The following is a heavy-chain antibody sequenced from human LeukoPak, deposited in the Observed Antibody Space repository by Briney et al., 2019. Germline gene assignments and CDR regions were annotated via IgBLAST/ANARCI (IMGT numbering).Heavy chain of an antibody. V-gene: IGHV3-30*04. CDR3: ASLAPIVVVTAIHAGGRYYGMDV. Sequence: PGGSLRLSCAASGFTFSSYAMPWVRQAPGKGLEWVAVISYDGSNKYYADSVKGRFTISRDNSKNTLYLQMNSLRAEDTAVYYCASLAPIVVVTAIHAGGRYYGMDVWGQGTTVTVSS. CDR1: GFTFSSYA. D-gene: IGHD2-21*02. J-gene: IGHJ6*02. CDR2: ISYDGSNK.